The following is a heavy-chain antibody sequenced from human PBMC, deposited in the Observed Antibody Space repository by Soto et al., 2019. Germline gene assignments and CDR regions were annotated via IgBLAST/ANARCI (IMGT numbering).Heavy chain of an antibody. D-gene: IGHD1-1*01. Sequence: TXVCLRLSCAACDFTFDKYYMTGVRQAPGKGPEWVANIKPDGSEQYYVDSVKGRFTISRDNANNSLYLQMNSLRAEDTAVYFCPRGTWNYYYGFDVCGQRTTVTVSS. J-gene: IGHJ6*02. CDR2: IKPDGSEQ. V-gene: IGHV3-7*01. CDR1: DFTFDKYY. CDR3: PRGTWNYYYGFDV.